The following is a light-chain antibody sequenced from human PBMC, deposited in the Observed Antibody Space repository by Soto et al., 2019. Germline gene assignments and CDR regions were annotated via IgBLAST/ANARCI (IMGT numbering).Light chain of an antibody. CDR3: MQGTHWPWT. CDR2: RVS. Sequence: DVVMTQSPLSLPVTLGQPASISCRSSHSLVYSDGNIYLNWFHQRPGQSPRRLIYRVSNRDSGVPDRFSGSGSGTDFTLKISRVEAEDVGIYYCMQGTHWPWTFGQGTKVEIK. V-gene: IGKV2-30*01. J-gene: IGKJ1*01. CDR1: HSLVYSDGNIY.